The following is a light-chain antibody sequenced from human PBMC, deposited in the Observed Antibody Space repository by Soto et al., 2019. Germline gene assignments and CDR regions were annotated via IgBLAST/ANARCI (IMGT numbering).Light chain of an antibody. J-gene: IGKJ4*01. Sequence: DIQLTQSTSSLSASVGDRVTITCRASQGISNYLAWYQQKPGKVPKLLIYAASTLKSGVPSRFSGSGSGTDFTLTISSLQPEDVATYYCQKYNSAPLTFGGGTKMEIK. V-gene: IGKV1-27*01. CDR2: AAS. CDR3: QKYNSAPLT. CDR1: QGISNY.